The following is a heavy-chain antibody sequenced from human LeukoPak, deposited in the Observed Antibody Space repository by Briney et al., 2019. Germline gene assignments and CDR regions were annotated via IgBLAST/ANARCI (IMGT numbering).Heavy chain of an antibody. J-gene: IGHJ4*02. CDR2: ISSSGGNI. D-gene: IGHD4-17*01. V-gene: IGHV3-48*03. CDR3: TRFGDSGEY. CDR1: RFTFINYE. Sequence: GGSLRLSCAASRFTFINYEMNWVRQAPGKGLEWVSYISSSGGNIYYADSVKGRFTISRDNAKNSLYLQLNSLRAEDTAVYYCTRFGDSGEYWGQGTLVTVSS.